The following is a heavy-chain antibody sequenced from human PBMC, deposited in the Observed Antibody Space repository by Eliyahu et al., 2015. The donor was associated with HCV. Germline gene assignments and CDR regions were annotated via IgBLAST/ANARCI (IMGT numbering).Heavy chain of an antibody. J-gene: IGHJ4*02. V-gene: IGHV1-8*01. Sequence: QVQLVQSGAEVKKPGASVKVSCKXSGYTFTSCXINWVRQAPGQGLEGMGWMNPNSGDTGYAQKFQGRVTMTRNTSISTAYMELSSLRSEDSAVYYCARGRYNSAGFDYWGQGTLVTVSS. CDR3: ARGRYNSAGFDY. D-gene: IGHD6-13*01. CDR1: GYTFTSCX. CDR2: MNPNSGDT.